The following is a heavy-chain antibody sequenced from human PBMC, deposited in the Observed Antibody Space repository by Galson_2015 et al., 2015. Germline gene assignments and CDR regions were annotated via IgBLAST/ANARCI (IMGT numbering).Heavy chain of an antibody. V-gene: IGHV3-11*01. CDR3: ASEGFLITGTTAYYGMDV. CDR1: GFSFTDYY. Sequence: SLRLSCAASGFSFTDYYMTWFRQAPGTGLEWVAYISGRASNIYYADSVKGRFTVSRDNAKNSLYLQMNSLRAEDTAVYDCASEGFLITGTTAYYGMDVWGQGTTVTVSS. CDR2: ISGRASNI. J-gene: IGHJ6*02. D-gene: IGHD1-14*01.